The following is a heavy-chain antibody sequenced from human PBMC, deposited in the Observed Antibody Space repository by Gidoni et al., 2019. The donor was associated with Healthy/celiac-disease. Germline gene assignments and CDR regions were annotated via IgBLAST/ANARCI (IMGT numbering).Heavy chain of an antibody. Sequence: QVQLQQWGAGLFKPSETLSLTCAVYGGSFSGYYWSWIRQPPGKGLEWIGEINHSGSTNYNPSLKSRVTISVDTSKNQFYLKLSSVTAADTAVYYCAREDYDSNSGAFDIWGQGTMVTVSS. CDR3: AREDYDSNSGAFDI. CDR2: INHSGST. V-gene: IGHV4-34*01. J-gene: IGHJ3*02. D-gene: IGHD3-22*01. CDR1: GGSFSGYY.